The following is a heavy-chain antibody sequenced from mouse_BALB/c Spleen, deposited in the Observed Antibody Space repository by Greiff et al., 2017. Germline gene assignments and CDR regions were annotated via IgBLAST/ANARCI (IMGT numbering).Heavy chain of an antibody. V-gene: IGHV3-2*02. CDR3: ARGTTGWYFDV. J-gene: IGHJ1*01. D-gene: IGHD1-1*01. CDR2: ISYSGST. Sequence: VQLKESGPGLVKPSQSLSLTCTVTGYSITSDYAWNWIRQFPGNKLEWMGYISYSGSTSYNPSLKSRISITRDTSKNQFFLQLNSVTTEDTATYYCARGTTGWYFDVWGAGTTVTVSS. CDR1: GYSITSDYA.